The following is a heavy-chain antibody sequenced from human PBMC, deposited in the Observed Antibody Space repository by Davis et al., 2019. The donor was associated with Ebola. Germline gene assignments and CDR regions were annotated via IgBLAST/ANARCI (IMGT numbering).Heavy chain of an antibody. Sequence: PGGSLRLSCAASGFTFDDYAMHWVRPAPGKGLEWVSGISWNSGSIGYADSVKGRFTISRDNAKNSLYLQMNSLRAEDTAFYYCAKDRSSAAYYFDDWGQGTLVTVSS. J-gene: IGHJ4*02. V-gene: IGHV3-9*01. CDR2: ISWNSGSI. D-gene: IGHD6-13*01. CDR3: AKDRSSAAYYFDD. CDR1: GFTFDDYA.